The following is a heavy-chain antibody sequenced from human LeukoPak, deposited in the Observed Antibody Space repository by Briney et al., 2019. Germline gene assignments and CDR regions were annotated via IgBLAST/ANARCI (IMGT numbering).Heavy chain of an antibody. V-gene: IGHV4-34*01. CDR1: GGSFSGDY. CDR3: ACSGYDSSGYIAY. D-gene: IGHD3-22*01. CDR2: INHSGNT. J-gene: IGHJ4*02. Sequence: LETLSLTCAVYGGSFSGDYWSWIRQPPGKGLEWIGEINHSGNTNYNPSLKSRVTISVDTSKNQFSLKLSSVTAADTAVYYCACSGYDSSGYIAYWGQGTLVTVSS.